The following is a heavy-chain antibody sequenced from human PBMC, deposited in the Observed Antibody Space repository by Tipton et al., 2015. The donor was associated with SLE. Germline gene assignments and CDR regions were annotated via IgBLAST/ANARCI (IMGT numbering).Heavy chain of an antibody. J-gene: IGHJ4*02. V-gene: IGHV4-34*01. CDR1: GGSLSVYY. CDR2: INHSGSA. Sequence: TLSLTCAVYGGSLSVYYWSWIRPPPGKGLEWIGEINHSGSANYNPSLESRVTISFDTSKNHFSLKLSSVTAADTAVYFCATYVAIAAADIDYWGQGMLVTVSS. D-gene: IGHD6-13*01. CDR3: ATYVAIAAADIDY.